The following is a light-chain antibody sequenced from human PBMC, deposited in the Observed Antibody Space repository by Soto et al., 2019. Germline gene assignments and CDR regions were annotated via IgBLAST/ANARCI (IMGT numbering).Light chain of an antibody. V-gene: IGKV3-11*01. CDR1: HRVSSY. J-gene: IGKJ1*01. CDR2: DAS. Sequence: EIVMTQSPATLSVSPGERATLSCRASHRVSSYLAWYQHKPGQAPRLLIFDASQRATGIPARFRGSGSGTDFTLSISSLEPEDFAVYYCQQRTDRPPWTFGQGTKVDIK. CDR3: QQRTDRPPWT.